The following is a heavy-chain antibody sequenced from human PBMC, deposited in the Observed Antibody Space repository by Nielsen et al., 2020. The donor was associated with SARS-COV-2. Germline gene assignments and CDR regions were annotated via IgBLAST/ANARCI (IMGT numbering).Heavy chain of an antibody. D-gene: IGHD6-19*01. Sequence: PGKGLEWIGYIYYSGSTYYNPSLKSRVTISVDTSKKHFSLKLTSVTAADTAVYYCARRLYSSGWYGDNWFDPWGQGTLVTVSS. J-gene: IGHJ5*02. CDR2: IYYSGST. CDR3: ARRLYSSGWYGDNWFDP. V-gene: IGHV4-59*08.